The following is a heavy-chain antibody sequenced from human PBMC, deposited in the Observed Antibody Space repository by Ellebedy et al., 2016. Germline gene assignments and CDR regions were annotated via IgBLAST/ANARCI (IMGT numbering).Heavy chain of an antibody. CDR1: GFTFSAHA. V-gene: IGHV3-21*01. CDR3: ARRVANYFDF. J-gene: IGHJ4*02. Sequence: GGSLRLXCAPSGFTFSAHAMPWVRQAPGQGLEWVSSISSNGNYIYYADSVRGRFTLSRDNAETSLYLQMDSLRVEDTAVYYCARRVANYFDFWGQGTLVTVSS. D-gene: IGHD5-12*01. CDR2: ISSNGNYI.